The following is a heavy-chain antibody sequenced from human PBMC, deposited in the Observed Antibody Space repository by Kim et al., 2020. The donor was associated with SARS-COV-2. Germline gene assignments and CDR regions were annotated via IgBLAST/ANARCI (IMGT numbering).Heavy chain of an antibody. CDR3: ARHCPSFLYYDSHFDY. D-gene: IGHD3-22*01. J-gene: IGHJ4*02. Sequence: PSRESRVALAVDTSKNQFSLKLSSVTAADTAVYYCARHCPSFLYYDSHFDYWGQGTLVTVSS. V-gene: IGHV4-39*01.